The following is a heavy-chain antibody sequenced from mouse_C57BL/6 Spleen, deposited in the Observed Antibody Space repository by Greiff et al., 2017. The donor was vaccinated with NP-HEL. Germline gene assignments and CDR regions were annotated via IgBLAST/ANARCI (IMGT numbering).Heavy chain of an antibody. V-gene: IGHV1-18*01. D-gene: IGHD2-4*01. CDR1: GYTFTDYN. CDR3: ARGDDYDGPEFAY. Sequence: EVQLQQSGPELVKPGASVKIPCKASGYTFTDYNMDWVKQSHGKSLEWIGDINPNNGGTIYNQKFKGKATLTVDKSSSTAYMELRSLTSEDTAVYYCARGDDYDGPEFAYWGQGTLVTVSA. CDR2: INPNNGGT. J-gene: IGHJ3*01.